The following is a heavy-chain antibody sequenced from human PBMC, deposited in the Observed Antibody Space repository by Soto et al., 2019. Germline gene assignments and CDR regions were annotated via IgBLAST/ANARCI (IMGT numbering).Heavy chain of an antibody. V-gene: IGHV1-46*01. CDR3: ALMRTTYQTPYVTCVGYFDY. Sequence: ASVKVSCKASGYTFTSYYMHWVRQAPGQGLEWMGIINPSGGSTSYAQKFQGRVTITRDTSTSTVYMELSSLRSEDTAVYYCALMRTTYQTPYVTCVGYFDYWGQGTLVTVSS. CDR2: INPSGGST. CDR1: GYTFTSYY. D-gene: IGHD4-17*01. J-gene: IGHJ4*02.